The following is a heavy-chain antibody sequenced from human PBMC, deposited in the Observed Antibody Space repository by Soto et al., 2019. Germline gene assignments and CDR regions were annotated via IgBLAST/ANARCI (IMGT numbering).Heavy chain of an antibody. CDR1: GFTFSSYA. D-gene: IGHD1-26*01. CDR2: ISYDGSNK. Sequence: GGSLRLSCAASGFTFSSYAMHWVRQAPGKGLEWVAVISYDGSNKYYADSVKGRFTISRDNSKNTLYLQMNSLRAEDTAVYYCAREGGSYPVRPRVFDYWGQGTLVTVSS. V-gene: IGHV3-30-3*01. J-gene: IGHJ4*02. CDR3: AREGGSYPVRPRVFDY.